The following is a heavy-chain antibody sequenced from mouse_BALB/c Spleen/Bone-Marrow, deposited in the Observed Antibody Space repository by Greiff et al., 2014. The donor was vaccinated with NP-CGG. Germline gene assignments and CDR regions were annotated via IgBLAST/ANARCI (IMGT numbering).Heavy chain of an antibody. CDR2: IRNKAKGYTT. CDR1: GFTFTDYY. CDR3: ARDRNNNTNWYFDV. J-gene: IGHJ1*01. D-gene: IGHD6-1*01. Sequence: EVQVEESGGGLVQPGGSLRLSCATSGFTFTDYYMSWVRQPPGKALEWLGFIRNKAKGYTTEYIPSVKGRFTISRDTSQSILYLQMNTLRAEDSATYYCARDRNNNTNWYFDVWGAGTTVTVSS. V-gene: IGHV7-3*02.